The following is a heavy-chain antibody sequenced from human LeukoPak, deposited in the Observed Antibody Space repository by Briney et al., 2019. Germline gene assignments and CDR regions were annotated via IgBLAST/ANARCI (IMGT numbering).Heavy chain of an antibody. J-gene: IGHJ4*02. CDR1: GFTFSSYE. Sequence: GGSLRLSCAASGFTFSSYEMNWVRQAPGKGLEWVSYISISGSTIYYADSVKGRFTISRDNAKNSLYLQMNSLRAEDTAVYYCARERICGSDCYPDYWGQGTLVSVSS. D-gene: IGHD2-21*02. V-gene: IGHV3-48*03. CDR2: ISISGSTI. CDR3: ARERICGSDCYPDY.